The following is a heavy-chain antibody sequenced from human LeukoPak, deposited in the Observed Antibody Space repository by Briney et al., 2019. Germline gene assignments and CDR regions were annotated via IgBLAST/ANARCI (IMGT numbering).Heavy chain of an antibody. Sequence: PSKTLSLTCAVYGGSITGYYWGWIRQPPGKGLEWIGSIYYSGSTYYNPSLKSRVTISVDTSKNQFSLKVSSVTAGDTAVYYCARPVDYYYALDIWGQGTTVTVSS. CDR1: GGSITGYY. V-gene: IGHV4-39*01. CDR3: ARPVDYYYALDI. D-gene: IGHD4-23*01. CDR2: IYYSGST. J-gene: IGHJ6*02.